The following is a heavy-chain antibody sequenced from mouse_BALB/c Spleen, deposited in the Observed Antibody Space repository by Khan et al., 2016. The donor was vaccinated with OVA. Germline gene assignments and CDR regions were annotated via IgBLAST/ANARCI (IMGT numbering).Heavy chain of an antibody. CDR1: GYTFTDYS. V-gene: IGHV9-2-1*01. Sequence: QIQLVQSGPELKKPGETVKISCKASGYTFTDYSMQWVKQAPGKGLKWVGWINTETGEPTYADDFKGRFAFSLETSASTAYLQINNLKNEDTATYVCTRNDYERGGLYAMDYWGQGTSVTVSS. CDR2: INTETGEP. CDR3: TRNDYERGGLYAMDY. D-gene: IGHD2-4*01. J-gene: IGHJ4*01.